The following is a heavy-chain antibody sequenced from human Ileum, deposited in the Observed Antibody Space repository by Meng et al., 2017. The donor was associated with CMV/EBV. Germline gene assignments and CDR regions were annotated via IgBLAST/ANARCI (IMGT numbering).Heavy chain of an antibody. V-gene: IGHV4-61*01. D-gene: IGHD5-12*01. CDR1: GGSVSSGSYY. J-gene: IGHJ6*02. CDR3: ARYSGYEFDGYYYYGMDV. Sequence: SETLSLTCTVSGGSVSSGSYYWSWIRQPPGKGLEWIGYIYYSGSTNYNPSLKSRVTISVDTSKNQFSLKLSSVTAADTAVYYCARYSGYEFDGYYYYGMDVWGQGTTVTVSS. CDR2: IYYSGST.